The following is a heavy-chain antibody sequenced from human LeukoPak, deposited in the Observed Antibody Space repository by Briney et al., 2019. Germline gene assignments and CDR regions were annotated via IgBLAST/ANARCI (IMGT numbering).Heavy chain of an antibody. CDR2: IYYSGST. J-gene: IGHJ6*02. V-gene: IGHV4-59*01. CDR3: ARDDFRDRSLYYYGMDV. CDR1: GGSISSYY. D-gene: IGHD2-21*02. Sequence: SETLSLTCTVSGGSISSYYWSWIRQPPGKGLEWIGYIYYSGSTNYNPSLKSRVTISVDTSKNQFSLKLSSVTAADTAVYYCARDDFRDRSLYYYGMDVWGQGTTVTVSS.